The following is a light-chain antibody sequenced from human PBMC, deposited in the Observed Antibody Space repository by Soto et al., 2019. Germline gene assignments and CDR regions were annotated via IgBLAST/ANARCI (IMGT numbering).Light chain of an antibody. CDR1: SSDVGGYIF. J-gene: IGLJ3*02. Sequence: QSALTQPHSVSGSPGQSVTISCTGTSSDVGGYIFVSWYQQRPGKAPKLMIYDVNKRPSGVPDRFSGSKSGNTASLTISGLQAEDEADYFYCSYAGSYTWMFGGGTKLTVL. V-gene: IGLV2-11*01. CDR2: DVN. CDR3: CSYAGSYTWM.